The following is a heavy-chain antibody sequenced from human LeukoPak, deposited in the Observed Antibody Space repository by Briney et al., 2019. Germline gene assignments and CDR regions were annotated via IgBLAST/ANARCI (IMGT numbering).Heavy chain of an antibody. CDR3: ARDQVRKSSSPTVPFDP. Sequence: PGGSLRLSCAASGFTFDDYGMSWVRQAPGKGLEWVSSISSSSSYIYYADSVKGRFTISRDNAKNSLYLQMNSLRAEDTAVYYCARDQVRKSSSPTVPFDPWGQGTLVTVSS. D-gene: IGHD6-13*01. CDR2: ISSSSSYI. J-gene: IGHJ5*02. V-gene: IGHV3-21*01. CDR1: GFTFDDYG.